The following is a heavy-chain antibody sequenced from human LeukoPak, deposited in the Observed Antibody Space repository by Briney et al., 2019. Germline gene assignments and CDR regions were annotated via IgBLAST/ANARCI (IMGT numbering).Heavy chain of an antibody. CDR1: GGTFSSYA. Sequence: ASVKVSCKASGGTFSSYAISWVRQAPGQGLEWMGGIIPIFGTANYAQKFQGRVTITADESTSTAYMELSSLRSEDTAVYYCAIRIPSYSGMDVWGQGTTVTVSS. CDR3: AIRIPSYSGMDV. D-gene: IGHD2-15*01. CDR2: IIPIFGTA. J-gene: IGHJ6*02. V-gene: IGHV1-69*01.